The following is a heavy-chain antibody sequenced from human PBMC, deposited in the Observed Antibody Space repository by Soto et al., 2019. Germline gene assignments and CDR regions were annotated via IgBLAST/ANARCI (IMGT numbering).Heavy chain of an antibody. CDR1: GGTFNSYD. J-gene: IGHJ5*02. Sequence: QVQLVQSGAEVKKPGSSMKVSCKASGGTFNSYDINWVRQAPGQGLEWMGGIIPIVETPKYAQKFQGRVTITAYESRTTVFMQVNRLTSEDTAMYYCARLSRPNYYDISGFFKDHSFDPWGQGTLVTVSS. CDR3: ARLSRPNYYDISGFFKDHSFDP. CDR2: IIPIVETP. D-gene: IGHD3-22*01. V-gene: IGHV1-69*01.